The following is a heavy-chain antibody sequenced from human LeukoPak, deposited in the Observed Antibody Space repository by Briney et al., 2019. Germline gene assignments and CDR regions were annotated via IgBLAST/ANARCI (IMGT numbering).Heavy chain of an antibody. V-gene: IGHV4-39*07. D-gene: IGHD6-19*01. CDR2: ISYSGST. J-gene: IGHJ6*02. CDR3: ACLGIAVAGTFRSPQSQPPGGDYYGMDV. CDR1: GGSTSTTSYY. Sequence: PSETLSLTCTVSGGSTSTTSYYWGWIRQPPGKGLEWIGSISYSGSTNYNPSLKSRVTISVDTSKNQFSLKLSSVTAADTAVYYCACLGIAVAGTFRSPQSQPPGGDYYGMDVWGQGTTVTVSS.